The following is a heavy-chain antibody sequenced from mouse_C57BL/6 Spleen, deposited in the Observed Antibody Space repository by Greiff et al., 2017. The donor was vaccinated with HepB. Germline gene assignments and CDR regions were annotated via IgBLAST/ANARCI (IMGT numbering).Heavy chain of an antibody. D-gene: IGHD3-1*01. V-gene: IGHV3-6*01. CDR1: GYSITSGYY. J-gene: IGHJ3*01. Sequence: ESGPGLVKPSQSLSLTCSVTGYSITSGYYWNWIRQFPGNKLEWMGYISYDGSNNYNPSLKNRISITRDTSKNQFFLKLNSVTTEDTATYYCAREPSGAYWGQGTLVTVSA. CDR3: AREPSGAY. CDR2: ISYDGSN.